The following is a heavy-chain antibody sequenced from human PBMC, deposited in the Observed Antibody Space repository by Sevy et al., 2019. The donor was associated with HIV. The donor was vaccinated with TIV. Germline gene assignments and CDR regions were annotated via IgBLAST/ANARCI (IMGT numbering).Heavy chain of an antibody. J-gene: IGHJ4*02. V-gene: IGHV4-38-2*02. D-gene: IGHD6-19*01. CDR3: ARLGIAVAGYFEH. CDR1: GYSISSGFY. Sequence: SETLSLTCTVSGYSISSGFYWGWIRQPPGKGLDWIVLMFHKAGIYYNSSLQSRVTMSMDTSKNQFSLELTSVTAADTALYYCARLGIAVAGYFEHWGPGALVTVSS. CDR2: MFHKAGI.